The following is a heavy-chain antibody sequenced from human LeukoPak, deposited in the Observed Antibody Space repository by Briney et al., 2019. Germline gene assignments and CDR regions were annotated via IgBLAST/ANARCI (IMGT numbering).Heavy chain of an antibody. CDR2: IWYDGSNK. D-gene: IGHD6-19*01. CDR3: ARDMGWGGDAFDI. Sequence: GGSLRLSCAASGFTFSSYGMHWVRQAPGKGLEWVAVIWYDGSNKYYADSVKGRFTISRDNSKNTLYLQMNSLRAEDTAVYYCARDMGWGGDAFDIWGQGTMVTVSS. CDR1: GFTFSSYG. J-gene: IGHJ3*02. V-gene: IGHV3-33*01.